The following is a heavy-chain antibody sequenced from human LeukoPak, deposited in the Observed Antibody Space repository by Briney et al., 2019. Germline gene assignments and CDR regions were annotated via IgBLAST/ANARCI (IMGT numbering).Heavy chain of an antibody. V-gene: IGHV4-34*01. Sequence: SETLSLTCTVYGGSFSGYYWSWLRQPPGKGLEWIGEINHSGNTNYNPSLKSRVTISVDTSKNQFSLKLSSVTAADTAVYYCASGNSGSYVYAFDIWGQGTMVTVSS. CDR2: INHSGNT. CDR3: ASGNSGSYVYAFDI. J-gene: IGHJ3*02. D-gene: IGHD1-26*01. CDR1: GGSFSGYY.